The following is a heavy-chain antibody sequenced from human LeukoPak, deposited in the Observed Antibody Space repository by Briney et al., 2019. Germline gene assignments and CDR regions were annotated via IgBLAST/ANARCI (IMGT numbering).Heavy chain of an antibody. V-gene: IGHV4-34*01. D-gene: IGHD6-19*01. J-gene: IGHJ4*02. CDR2: INHRGST. Sequence: SETLSLTCAVYGGSFSGYYWSWIRQPPGKGLEWIGEINHRGSTNYNPSLKSRVTISVDTSKNQFSLKLSSVTAADTAVYYCARGFSSGWYVYFDYWGQGTLVTVSS. CDR1: GGSFSGYY. CDR3: ARGFSSGWYVYFDY.